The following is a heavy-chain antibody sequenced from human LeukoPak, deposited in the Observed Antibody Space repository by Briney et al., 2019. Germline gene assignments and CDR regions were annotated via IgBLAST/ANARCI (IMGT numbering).Heavy chain of an antibody. CDR1: AFIFSGHW. D-gene: IGHD3-9*01. CDR2: IKEDGSER. V-gene: IGHV3-7*01. CDR3: AKDGIYDILTGPQLYYFDY. Sequence: GGSLRLSCEGSAFIFSGHWMNWVRQTPGKGLEWVASIKEDGSERQYVDSVKGRFTISRDNSENTLSLQMNSLRAEDTAMYYCAKDGIYDILTGPQLYYFDYWGQGTLVTVSS. J-gene: IGHJ4*02.